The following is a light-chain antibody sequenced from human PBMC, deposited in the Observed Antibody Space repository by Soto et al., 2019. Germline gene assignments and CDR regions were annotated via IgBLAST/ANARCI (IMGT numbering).Light chain of an antibody. CDR3: QQYDNLPLT. CDR2: DAS. CDR1: QDIRHY. Sequence: IPMTQSPSSLSASVGDRVTITCQASQDIRHYLNWYQHKPGEAPKLLIYDASNLETGVPSRFSGSGSGTHFTLTITTLQPEDISTYYCQQYDNLPLTFGGGTKVESK. J-gene: IGKJ4*01. V-gene: IGKV1-33*01.